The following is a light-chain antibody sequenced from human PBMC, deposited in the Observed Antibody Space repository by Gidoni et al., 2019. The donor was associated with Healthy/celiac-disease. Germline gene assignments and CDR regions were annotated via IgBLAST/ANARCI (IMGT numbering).Light chain of an antibody. CDR1: SSAVGGYNY. V-gene: IGLV2-14*01. Sequence: QSALTQPASVSGSPGQSLTISCTGTSSAVGGYNYVSWYHQHPGKAPNLMIYEFSNRHSGVSNRFSGSKSGNTASLTISGLQAEDEADYYCSSYTSSSTLDVVFGGGTKLTVL. CDR3: SSYTSSSTLDVV. J-gene: IGLJ2*01. CDR2: EFS.